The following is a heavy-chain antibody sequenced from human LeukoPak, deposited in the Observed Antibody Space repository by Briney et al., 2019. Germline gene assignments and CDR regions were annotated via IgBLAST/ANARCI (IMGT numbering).Heavy chain of an antibody. CDR2: ISSSSSYR. J-gene: IGHJ4*02. CDR1: GFTFSNYN. CDR3: ARVDTLDY. V-gene: IGHV3-21*01. D-gene: IGHD5-18*01. Sequence: GGSLRLSCAASGFTFSNYNMNWVRQAPGKGLEWVSSISSSSSYRYYADSVRGRFIISSDNAKNSLFLQMNSLRAEDTAVYYCARVDTLDYWGQGTLVTVSS.